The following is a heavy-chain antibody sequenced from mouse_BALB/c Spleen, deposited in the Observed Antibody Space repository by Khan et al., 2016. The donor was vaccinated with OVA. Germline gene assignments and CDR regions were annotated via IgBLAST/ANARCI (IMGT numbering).Heavy chain of an antibody. Sequence: EVKLQESGPDLVKPSQSLSLTCTVTGYSITSGYSWHWIRQFPGNTLEWMGYIHYSGSTNSNPSLKSRISITRDPSKHPFFLQLNSVTTEDTATSYCARWMGYYAMDYWGQGTSVTVSS. D-gene: IGHD2-3*01. CDR1: GYSITSGYS. V-gene: IGHV3-1*02. J-gene: IGHJ4*01. CDR2: IHYSGST. CDR3: ARWMGYYAMDY.